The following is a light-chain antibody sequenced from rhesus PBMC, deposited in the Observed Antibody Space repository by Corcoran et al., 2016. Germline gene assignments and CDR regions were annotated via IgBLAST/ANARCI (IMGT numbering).Light chain of an antibody. V-gene: IGKV1-43*02. CDR3: LQYNSDPYS. Sequence: DIQMTQSPSSLSASVGDRVTITCRASQGISTYLNWYQQKPGKAPKRLIYKASSLESGGPSRFSGIGSGTDFPLTISSLQPEDFATYYCLQYNSDPYSFGQGTKVEIK. J-gene: IGKJ2*01. CDR2: KAS. CDR1: QGISTY.